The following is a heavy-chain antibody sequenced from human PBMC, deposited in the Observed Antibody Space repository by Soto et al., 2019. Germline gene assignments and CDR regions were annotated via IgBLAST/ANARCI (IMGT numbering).Heavy chain of an antibody. D-gene: IGHD6-6*01. J-gene: IGHJ5*02. CDR2: IYYTGST. Sequence: SETLSLTCTVSGDSVTSGDYYWSWIRQHPGKGLEWIGYIYYTGSTYYNPSLQTRVTISVDTSKNQFSLKLSSVTAADTAVYYCARGSFSSSSSWFDPWGQGTLVTVSS. V-gene: IGHV4-31*03. CDR3: ARGSFSSSSSWFDP. CDR1: GDSVTSGDYY.